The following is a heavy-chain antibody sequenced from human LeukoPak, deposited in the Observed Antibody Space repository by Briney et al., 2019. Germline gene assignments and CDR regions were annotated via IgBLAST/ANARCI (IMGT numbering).Heavy chain of an antibody. J-gene: IGHJ4*02. CDR3: ARRGVTYGPFDS. CDR2: VSNRGDTG. Sequence: GGSLRLPCAASGFTFNNHAMSWVRQTPGKGLEWVSTVSNRGDTGYYIDSVRGRFTVSRDNSKNTLYLQMNSLRAEDTAIYYCARRGVTYGPFDSWGQGTLVTVSS. V-gene: IGHV3-23*01. CDR1: GFTFNNHA. D-gene: IGHD2-8*02.